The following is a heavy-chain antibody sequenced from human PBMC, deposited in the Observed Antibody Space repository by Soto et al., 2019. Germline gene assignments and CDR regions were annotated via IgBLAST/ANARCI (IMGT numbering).Heavy chain of an antibody. CDR1: ELKMGGHG. J-gene: IGHJ6*02. CDR3: ARDLISSCSSVMAF. Sequence: GLKRDSKTASELKMGGHGRSRISKETGKGLEWVANIKQDGSEKYYVDSVKGRFTISRDNAKNSLYLQMNSLRAEDTAFYYCARDLISSCSSVMAFWRQGSTDTVSS. V-gene: IGHV3-7*01. D-gene: IGHD6-6*01. CDR2: IKQDGSEK.